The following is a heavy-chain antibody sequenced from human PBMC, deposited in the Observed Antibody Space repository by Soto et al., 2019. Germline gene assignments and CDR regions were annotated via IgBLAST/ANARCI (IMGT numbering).Heavy chain of an antibody. V-gene: IGHV3-33*01. J-gene: IGHJ3*02. CDR1: GFTFNTYR. D-gene: IGHD2-15*01. CDR2: IWFDGSNE. CDR3: AGPRDGGGDPDGLEI. Sequence: QVQLVESGGAVVQPGRSLRLSCTASGFTFNTYRMHWVRQAPGKGLEWVAVIWFDGSNEFYLDSVKGRFTISRDNSKNTVYLQMNNGRAEDKAVYHCAGPRDGGGDPDGLEIWGRGTVVTVSS.